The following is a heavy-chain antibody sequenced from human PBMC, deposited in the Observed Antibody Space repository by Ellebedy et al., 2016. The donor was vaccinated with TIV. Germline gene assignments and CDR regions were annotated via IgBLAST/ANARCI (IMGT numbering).Heavy chain of an antibody. CDR3: ARDLWELRFEYYFDY. CDR1: GLTFSNYA. D-gene: IGHD1-26*01. CDR2: ISGSGGST. V-gene: IGHV3-23*01. Sequence: GGSLRLSCAASGLTFSNYAMSWVRQAPGKGLEWVSCISGSGGSTYYADSVKGRFTISRDNSKQTLYLQMDSLRAEDTAVYFCARDLWELRFEYYFDYWGQGTLVTVSS. J-gene: IGHJ4*02.